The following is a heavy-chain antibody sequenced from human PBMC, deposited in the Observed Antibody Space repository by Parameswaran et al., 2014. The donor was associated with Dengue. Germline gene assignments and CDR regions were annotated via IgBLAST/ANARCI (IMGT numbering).Heavy chain of an antibody. D-gene: IGHD5-18*01. V-gene: IGHV4-59*01. Sequence: RWIRQPPGKGLEWIGYIYYSGSTNYNPSLKSRVTISVDTSKNQFSLKLSSVTAADTAVYYCARDVGGYSLDYWGQGTLVTVSS. CDR3: ARDVGGYSLDY. J-gene: IGHJ4*02. CDR2: IYYSGST.